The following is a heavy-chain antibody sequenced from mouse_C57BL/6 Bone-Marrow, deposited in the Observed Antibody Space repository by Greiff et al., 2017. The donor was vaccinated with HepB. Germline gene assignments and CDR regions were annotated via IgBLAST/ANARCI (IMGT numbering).Heavy chain of an antibody. CDR1: EYEFPSHD. CDR3: ARHNTTVVAPDWYFDV. Sequence: EVNLVESGGGLVQPGESLKLSCESNEYEFPSHDMSWVRKTPEKRLELVAAINSDGGSTYYPDTMERRFIISRDNTKKTLYLQMSSLRSEDTALYYCARHNTTVVAPDWYFDVWGTGTTVTVSS. V-gene: IGHV5-2*01. CDR2: INSDGGST. J-gene: IGHJ1*03. D-gene: IGHD1-1*01.